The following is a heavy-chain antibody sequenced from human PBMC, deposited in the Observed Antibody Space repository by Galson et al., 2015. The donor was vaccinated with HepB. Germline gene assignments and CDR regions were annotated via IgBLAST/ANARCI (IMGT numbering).Heavy chain of an antibody. Sequence: SLRLSCAASGFTFSSYGMHWVRQAPGKGPEWVAVISYDGSNKYYADSVKGRFTISRDNSKNTLYLQMNSLRAEDTAVYYCAKADYGGTLDYWGQGTLVTVSS. CDR3: AKADYGGTLDY. D-gene: IGHD4-23*01. V-gene: IGHV3-30*18. J-gene: IGHJ4*02. CDR1: GFTFSSYG. CDR2: ISYDGSNK.